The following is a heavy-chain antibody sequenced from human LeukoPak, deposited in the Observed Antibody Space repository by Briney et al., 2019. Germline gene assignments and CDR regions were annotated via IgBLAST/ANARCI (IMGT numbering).Heavy chain of an antibody. J-gene: IGHJ4*02. V-gene: IGHV4-59*08. CDR3: ARGGYYYDSSGPIDY. CDR2: IYYSGST. D-gene: IGHD3-22*01. CDR1: GGSISSYY. Sequence: SETLSLTCTVSGGSISSYYWSWIRQPPGKGLEWIGYIYYSGSTNYNPSLKSRVTISVDTSKNQFSLKLSSVTAADTAVYYCARGGYYYDSSGPIDYWGQGTLVTVSS.